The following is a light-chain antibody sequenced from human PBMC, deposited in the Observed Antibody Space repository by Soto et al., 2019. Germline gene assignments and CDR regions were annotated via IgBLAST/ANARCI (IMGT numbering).Light chain of an antibody. CDR1: QSINSY. J-gene: IGKJ4*01. CDR2: AAS. V-gene: IGKV1-39*01. CDR3: QQTYSTPLT. Sequence: DIQMTQSPSSLSASVGDRVTITCRASQSINSYVHWYQQKPGKAPKLLIYAASNLQSGVPSRFSGGRSGTDFTLTISSLQPEDFATYYCQQTYSTPLTFGGGTKVEIK.